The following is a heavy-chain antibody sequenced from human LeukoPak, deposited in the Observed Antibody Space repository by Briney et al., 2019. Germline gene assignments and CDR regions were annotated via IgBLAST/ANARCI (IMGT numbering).Heavy chain of an antibody. D-gene: IGHD6-13*01. CDR3: ARIGKGGSSWYRGNWFDP. Sequence: SETLSLTCTVSGGSINSYYWSWIRQPPGKGLEWIGYIYYSGSTNYNPSLKSRVTISVDTSKNQFSLKLSSVTAADTAVYYCARIGKGGSSWYRGNWFDPWGQGTLVTVSS. CDR1: GGSINSYY. CDR2: IYYSGST. J-gene: IGHJ5*02. V-gene: IGHV4-59*01.